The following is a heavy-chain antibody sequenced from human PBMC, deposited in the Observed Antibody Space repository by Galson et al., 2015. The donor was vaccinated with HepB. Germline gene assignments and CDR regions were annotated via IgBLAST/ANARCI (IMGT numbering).Heavy chain of an antibody. V-gene: IGHV3-30*18. CDR2: ISYDGSNK. CDR3: AKDGPTAPPYYYGMDV. CDR1: GYTFSSYG. J-gene: IGHJ6*02. Sequence: SLRLSCAASGYTFSSYGMHWVRQAPGKGLEWVAVISYDGSNKYYADSVKGRFTISRDNSKNTLYLQMNSLRAEDTAVYYCAKDGPTAPPYYYGMDVWGQGTTVTVSS.